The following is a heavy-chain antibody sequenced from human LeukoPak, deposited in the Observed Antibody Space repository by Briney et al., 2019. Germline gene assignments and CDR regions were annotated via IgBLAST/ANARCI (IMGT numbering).Heavy chain of an antibody. V-gene: IGHV1-69*05. D-gene: IGHD7-27*01. CDR2: IIPIFGTA. Sequence: SVKVSCKASGGSSSSYAISWVRQAPGQGLEWMGRIIPIFGTANYAQKFQGRVTITTDESTSTAYMELSSLRSADTAVYYCARDLGPEGYFDYWGQGTLVIVSS. J-gene: IGHJ4*02. CDR1: GGSSSSYA. CDR3: ARDLGPEGYFDY.